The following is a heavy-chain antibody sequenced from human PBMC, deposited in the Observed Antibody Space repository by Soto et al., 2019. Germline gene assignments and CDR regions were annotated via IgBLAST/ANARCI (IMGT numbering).Heavy chain of an antibody. CDR2: MNPNSGDT. CDR1: GYTFTSCA. V-gene: IGHV1-8*01. Sequence: GASVKVCCKASGYTFTSCAINWVRQDTGQGHEWMEWMNPNSGDTGYAQKFQDRATMTRNTSISTAYMELSSLRSEDTAVYYCARGHLHSTTESDYYYYYYMDVWGKGTTVTV. CDR3: ARGHLHSTTESDYYYYYYMDV. J-gene: IGHJ6*03. D-gene: IGHD4-4*01.